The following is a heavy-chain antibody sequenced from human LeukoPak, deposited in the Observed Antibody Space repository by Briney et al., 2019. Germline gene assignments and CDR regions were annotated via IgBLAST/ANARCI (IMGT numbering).Heavy chain of an antibody. V-gene: IGHV4-39*01. J-gene: IGHJ3*01. Sequence: SETLSLTCTVSGGSLSSSSYYWGWIRQPPGKGLEWTGSIYYSGSTYYNPSLKSRVTISVDTSKNQFSLKLSSVTAADTAVFYCARHRMYYYDTSGRGVADAFDFWGQGTMVTVSS. CDR3: ARHRMYYYDTSGRGVADAFDF. CDR1: GGSLSSSSYY. CDR2: IYYSGST. D-gene: IGHD3-22*01.